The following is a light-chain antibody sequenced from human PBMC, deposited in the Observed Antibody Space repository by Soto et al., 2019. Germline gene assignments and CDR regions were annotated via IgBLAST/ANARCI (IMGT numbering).Light chain of an antibody. CDR2: SNN. CDR3: CSYAGSYV. V-gene: IGLV1-47*02. Sequence: SVLTQPPSASGTPGQRVTISCSGSSSNIGSNYVYWYHQLPGTAPKLLIYSNNQRPSGVPDRFSGSKSGNTASLTISGLQAEDEADYYCCSYAGSYVFGTGTKVTVL. CDR1: SSNIGSNY. J-gene: IGLJ1*01.